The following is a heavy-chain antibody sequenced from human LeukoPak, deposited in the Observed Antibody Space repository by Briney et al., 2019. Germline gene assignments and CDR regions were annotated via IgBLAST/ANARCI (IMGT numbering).Heavy chain of an antibody. CDR1: GGSISNGDHY. D-gene: IGHD2-8*01. Sequence: SETLSLTCTVSGGSISNGDHYWSWIRQPPGKGLEWIGYIYHSGSTYYNPSLKSRVTISVGRSKNQFSLKLSSVTAADTAVYYCARGGNGEYYFDYWGQGTLVTVSS. V-gene: IGHV4-30-2*01. CDR2: IYHSGST. CDR3: ARGGNGEYYFDY. J-gene: IGHJ4*02.